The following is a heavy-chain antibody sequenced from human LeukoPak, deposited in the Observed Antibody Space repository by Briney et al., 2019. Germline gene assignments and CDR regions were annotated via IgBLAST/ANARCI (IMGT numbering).Heavy chain of an antibody. CDR3: ARETYYYDSSGYQSSYAFDI. V-gene: IGHV4-59*01. Sequence: PSETLSLTCTVSGGSISDYYWSWIRQPPGKGLEWIGYIYYSGSTNYNPSLKSRVTISVDTSKNQFSLKLSSVTAADTAVYYCARETYYYDSSGYQSSYAFDIWGQGTMVTVSS. D-gene: IGHD3-22*01. CDR2: IYYSGST. J-gene: IGHJ3*02. CDR1: GGSISDYY.